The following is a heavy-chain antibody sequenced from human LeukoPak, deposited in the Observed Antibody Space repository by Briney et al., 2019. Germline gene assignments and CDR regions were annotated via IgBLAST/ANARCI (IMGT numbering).Heavy chain of an antibody. Sequence: PGGSLRLSCAASGFTFSSYAMSWVRQAPGKGLEWVSAISGSGGSTYYADSVKGRFTISRDNSKNTLYLQMNSLRAEDTAVYYCARAYSSSWYTLYYYYGMDVWGQGTTVTVSS. V-gene: IGHV3-23*01. D-gene: IGHD6-13*01. CDR2: ISGSGGST. CDR3: ARAYSSSWYTLYYYYGMDV. J-gene: IGHJ6*02. CDR1: GFTFSSYA.